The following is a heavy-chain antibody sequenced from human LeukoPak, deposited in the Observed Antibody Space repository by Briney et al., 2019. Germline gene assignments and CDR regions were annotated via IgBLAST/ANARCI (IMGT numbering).Heavy chain of an antibody. V-gene: IGHV3-9*01. CDR3: ANAPRPNRRYYFDF. Sequence: SLRVSCAAPGFTFDDYAMHWVRQAPGKGLEWVSGISGNSGSIGYAESLKGRFTISRDNAKNTLYLQMKSLRAEDTALYYCANAPRPNRRYYFDFWGQGTLVTVSS. J-gene: IGHJ4*02. CDR1: GFTFDDYA. CDR2: ISGNSGSI. D-gene: IGHD1-14*01.